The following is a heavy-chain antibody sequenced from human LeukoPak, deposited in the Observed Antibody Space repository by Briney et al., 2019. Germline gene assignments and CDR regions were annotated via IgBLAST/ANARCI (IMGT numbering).Heavy chain of an antibody. V-gene: IGHV1-8*01. Sequence: GASVKVSCKASGYTFTIYDINWVRQATGQGLEWMGWMSPYRGNTGYAQQFQGRVTMTWNTSISTAYMELSSLRSEDTAVYYCARGVVPAAIKTRFDPWGQGTLVTVSS. CDR1: GYTFTIYD. J-gene: IGHJ5*02. D-gene: IGHD2-2*01. CDR2: MSPYRGNT. CDR3: ARGVVPAAIKTRFDP.